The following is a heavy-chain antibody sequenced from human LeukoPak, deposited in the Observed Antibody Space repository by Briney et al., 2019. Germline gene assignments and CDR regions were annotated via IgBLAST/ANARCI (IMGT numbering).Heavy chain of an antibody. CDR2: IIPIFGTA. Sequence: ASVKVSCKASGGTFSSYAISWVRQAPGQGLEWMGGIIPIFGTANYAQKFQGRVTITADESTSTAYMELSSLRSEDTAVYYCATLLVRGVIIDDYWGQGTLVTVSS. CDR3: ATLLVRGVIIDDY. D-gene: IGHD3-10*01. CDR1: GGTFSSYA. J-gene: IGHJ4*02. V-gene: IGHV1-69*13.